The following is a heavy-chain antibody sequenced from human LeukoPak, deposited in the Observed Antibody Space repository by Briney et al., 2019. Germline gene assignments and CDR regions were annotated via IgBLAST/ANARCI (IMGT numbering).Heavy chain of an antibody. J-gene: IGHJ4*02. Sequence: PGGSLRLSCAASGFTFSSYWMHWVRQAPGKGLVWVSRIDSFGSSNNYADSVRGRFTISRDNAKNTLYLQMSSLRADDTAVYYCARPDHYHDNSGYDVWGQGTLVTVSS. D-gene: IGHD3-22*01. CDR3: ARPDHYHDNSGYDV. CDR1: GFTFSSYW. CDR2: IDSFGSSN. V-gene: IGHV3-74*01.